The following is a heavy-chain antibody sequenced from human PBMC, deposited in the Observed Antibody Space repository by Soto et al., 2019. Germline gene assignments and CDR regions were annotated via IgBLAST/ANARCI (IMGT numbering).Heavy chain of an antibody. D-gene: IGHD3-22*01. Sequence: LRLSCAASGFSFSDNSMKWVRQAPGKGLEWVSSISSTSTYIFYADSLKGRFTISRDNAKNSLYLQMNSLRAEDTAVYYCARIDPYYYDTSGPSDYWGQGTLVTVSS. CDR3: ARIDPYYYDTSGPSDY. V-gene: IGHV3-21*01. J-gene: IGHJ4*02. CDR2: ISSTSTYI. CDR1: GFSFSDNS.